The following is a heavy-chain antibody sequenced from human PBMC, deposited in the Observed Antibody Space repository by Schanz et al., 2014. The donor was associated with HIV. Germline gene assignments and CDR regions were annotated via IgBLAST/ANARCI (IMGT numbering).Heavy chain of an antibody. D-gene: IGHD3-9*01. CDR1: GFTFSSYG. CDR3: ARSYDILTGYYSSPFDY. J-gene: IGHJ4*02. CDR2: VWYDGSNK. V-gene: IGHV3-33*01. Sequence: QVQLVESGGGVVQPGRSLRLSCAASGFTFSSYGMHWVRQAPGKGLEWVALVWYDGSNKYYVDSVRGRFTIFRDNSKNTLYLQMDSLRAEDTALYYCARSYDILTGYYSSPFDYWGQGTLVTVSS.